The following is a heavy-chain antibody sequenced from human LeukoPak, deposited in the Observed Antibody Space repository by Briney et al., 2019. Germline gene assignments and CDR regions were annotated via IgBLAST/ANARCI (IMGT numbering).Heavy chain of an antibody. V-gene: IGHV4-34*01. CDR2: INHSGST. D-gene: IGHD3-22*01. CDR1: GVSFSGYY. Sequence: SETLSLTCAVYGVSFSGYYWSWIRQPPGKGLEWIGEINHSGSTNYNPSLKSRVTISVDTSKNQFSLKLSSVTAADTAVYYCARGGRYDSSGSTYYFDYWGQGTLVTVSS. J-gene: IGHJ4*02. CDR3: ARGGRYDSSGSTYYFDY.